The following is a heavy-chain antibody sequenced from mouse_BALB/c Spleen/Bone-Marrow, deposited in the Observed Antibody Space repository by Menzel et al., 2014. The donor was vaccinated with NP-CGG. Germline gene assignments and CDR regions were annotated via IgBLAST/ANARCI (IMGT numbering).Heavy chain of an antibody. CDR2: INPYNGDT. CDR3: ASDYYDFYFDY. J-gene: IGHJ2*01. Sequence: EVQLQKPGPELVQPGASVKISCKASGYSFTGYFMNWVMQSHGKSLEWIGRINPYNGDTFYNQKFKGKATLTVDKSSSTAHMELRSLASEDSAVYYCASDYYDFYFDYSGQSSTLPVSS. CDR1: GYSFTGYF. D-gene: IGHD2-4*01. V-gene: IGHV1-20*02.